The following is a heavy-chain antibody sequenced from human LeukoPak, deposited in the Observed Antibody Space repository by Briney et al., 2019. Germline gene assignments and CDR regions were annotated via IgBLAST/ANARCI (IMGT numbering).Heavy chain of an antibody. Sequence: GGSLRLSCAASGFRFSEYWMSWVRQTPGKGLEWVANVNNDAKEKYYVDSVKGRFTVSRDNIRDTLFLQLNSLRAEDTAVYYCARSPSTGTADYWGQGTLVSVSS. CDR2: VNNDAKEK. V-gene: IGHV3-7*01. CDR3: ARSPSTGTADY. J-gene: IGHJ4*02. D-gene: IGHD1-1*01. CDR1: GFRFSEYW.